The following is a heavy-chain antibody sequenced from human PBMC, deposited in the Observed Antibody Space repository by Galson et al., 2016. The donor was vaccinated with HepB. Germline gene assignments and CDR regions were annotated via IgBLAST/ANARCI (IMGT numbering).Heavy chain of an antibody. D-gene: IGHD2-15*01. J-gene: IGHJ5*02. Sequence: SLRLSCAASGFTFSSYGMHWVRQAPGKGLEWVAVIWYDGNNKYYADYVKGRFTITRDNSKNTPYLQMNSLRAEDTAVYYCAKAVSCSGGGCYRYHNWFDPWGQGTLVTVSS. CDR2: IWYDGNNK. CDR1: GFTFSSYG. CDR3: AKAVSCSGGGCYRYHNWFDP. V-gene: IGHV3-33*06.